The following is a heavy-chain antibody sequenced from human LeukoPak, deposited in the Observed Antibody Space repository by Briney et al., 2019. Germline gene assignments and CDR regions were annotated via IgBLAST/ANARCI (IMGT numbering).Heavy chain of an antibody. CDR3: ARAYKDRSLAGKKEFFQH. Sequence: GGSLRLSRAASGFTFDNYAMNWVRQVPGKGLEWISLISWNSGTIGYVDSVKGRFTISRDNANNFLYLQMNSLRAEDTALYYCARAYKDRSLAGKKEFFQHWGQGTLVTVSS. D-gene: IGHD6-19*01. J-gene: IGHJ1*01. V-gene: IGHV3-9*01. CDR2: ISWNSGTI. CDR1: GFTFDNYA.